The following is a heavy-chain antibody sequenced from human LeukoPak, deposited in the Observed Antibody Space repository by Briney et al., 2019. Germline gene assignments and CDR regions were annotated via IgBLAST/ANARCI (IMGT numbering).Heavy chain of an antibody. J-gene: IGHJ3*02. CDR3: ARLLVRGVIIRAFDI. CDR1: GYSFTSYW. V-gene: IGHV5-51*01. D-gene: IGHD3-10*01. Sequence: GESLKISCQGSGYSFTSYWIGWVRQMPGKGLEWMGIIYPGDSDTRYSPSFQGQVTISADKSISTAYLQWSSLKASDTAMYYCARLLVRGVIIRAFDIWGQGTMVTVSS. CDR2: IYPGDSDT.